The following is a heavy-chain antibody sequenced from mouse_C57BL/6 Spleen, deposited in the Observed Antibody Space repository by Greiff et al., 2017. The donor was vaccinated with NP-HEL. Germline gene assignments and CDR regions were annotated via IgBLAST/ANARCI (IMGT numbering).Heavy chain of an antibody. CDR3: ARSGYDYYFDY. CDR2: INPNNGGT. J-gene: IGHJ2*01. D-gene: IGHD2-4*01. Sequence: VQLQQSGPELVKPGASVKMSCKASGYTFTDYNMHWVKQSHGKSLEWIGYINPNNGGTSYNQKFKGKATLTVNKSSSTAYMGLRSLTSEESAVYYCARSGYDYYFDYWGQGTTLTVSS. V-gene: IGHV1-22*01. CDR1: GYTFTDYN.